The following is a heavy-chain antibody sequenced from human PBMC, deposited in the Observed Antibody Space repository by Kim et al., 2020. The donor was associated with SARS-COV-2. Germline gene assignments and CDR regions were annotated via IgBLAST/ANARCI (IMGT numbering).Heavy chain of an antibody. D-gene: IGHD3-10*01. J-gene: IGHJ4*02. CDR1: GFTFSSYS. CDR3: ARGVGGFGELLYQGFGY. Sequence: GGSLRLSCAASGFTFSSYSMNWVRQAPGKGLEWVSSISSSSSYIYYADSVKGRFTISRDNAKNSLYLQMNSLRAEDTAVYYCARGVGGFGELLYQGFGYWGQGTLVTVSS. V-gene: IGHV3-21*01. CDR2: ISSSSSYI.